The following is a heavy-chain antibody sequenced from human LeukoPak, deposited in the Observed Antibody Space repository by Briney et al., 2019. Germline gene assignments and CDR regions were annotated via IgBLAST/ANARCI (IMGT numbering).Heavy chain of an antibody. J-gene: IGHJ4*02. CDR2: MNPNSGNT. D-gene: IGHD6-19*01. CDR3: ARGGSSGWYFDY. Sequence: ASVKVSCKASGYTFTSYDINWVRQATGQGLEWMGWMNPNSGNTGYAQKFQGRVTMTRNTSISTAYMELSSLGSEDTAVYYCARGGSSGWYFDYWGQGTLVTVSS. CDR1: GYTFTSYD. V-gene: IGHV1-8*01.